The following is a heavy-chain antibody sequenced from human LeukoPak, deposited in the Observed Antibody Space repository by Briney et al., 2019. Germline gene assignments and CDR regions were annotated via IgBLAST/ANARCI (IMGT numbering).Heavy chain of an antibody. J-gene: IGHJ4*02. D-gene: IGHD3-16*01. CDR2: ISGTPIST. CDR3: ARRGSYLDY. CDR1: GFTFTNYG. V-gene: IGHV3-23*01. Sequence: GGSLRLSCAASGFTFTNYGMTWVRQAPGKGLEWVSTISGTPISTFYADSVKGRFSISRDNSKNTLYLQMNTLRADDTAIYYCARRGSYLDYWGQGVLVTVSS.